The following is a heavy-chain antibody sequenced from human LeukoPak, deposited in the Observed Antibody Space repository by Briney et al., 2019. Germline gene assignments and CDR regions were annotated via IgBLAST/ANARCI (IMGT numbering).Heavy chain of an antibody. CDR2: IYAGGRT. Sequence: GGSLRLSCAASGLAVSSNYMSWVRQAPGRGLEWVSVIYAGGRTYYADSVKGRFTISRHNSNNTLYLQMNSLRPEDTAVYYCARVIYQLVFDYWGQGTLVSVSS. V-gene: IGHV3-53*04. CDR1: GLAVSSNY. D-gene: IGHD2-2*01. J-gene: IGHJ4*02. CDR3: ARVIYQLVFDY.